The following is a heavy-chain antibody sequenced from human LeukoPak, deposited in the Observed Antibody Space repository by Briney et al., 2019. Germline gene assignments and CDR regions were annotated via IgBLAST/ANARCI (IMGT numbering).Heavy chain of an antibody. V-gene: IGHV4-39*01. D-gene: IGHD3/OR15-3a*01. CDR1: GGSLSSSSYY. CDR2: IYYSGST. CDR3: ARSPWTASVWFDP. J-gene: IGHJ5*02. Sequence: PSETLSLTCTVSGGSLSSSSYYWGWIRQPPGKGLEWIGSIYYSGSTYYNPSLKSRVTISVDTSKNQFSLKLSSVTAADTAVYYCARSPWTASVWFDPWGQGTLVTVSS.